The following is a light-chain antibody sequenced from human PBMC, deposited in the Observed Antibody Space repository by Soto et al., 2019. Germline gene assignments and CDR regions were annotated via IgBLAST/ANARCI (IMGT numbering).Light chain of an antibody. CDR1: SSNIGSKT. Sequence: QSALTQPPSASGTPGQRVTISCSGSSSNIGSKTVNWYQQLPGTVPKLLIYNSYQRPSGVPDRFSASKSGTSASLAISGLQSEDEADYYCSSWDASLNGYVFGPGTKSPS. CDR3: SSWDASLNGYV. J-gene: IGLJ1*01. V-gene: IGLV1-44*01. CDR2: NSY.